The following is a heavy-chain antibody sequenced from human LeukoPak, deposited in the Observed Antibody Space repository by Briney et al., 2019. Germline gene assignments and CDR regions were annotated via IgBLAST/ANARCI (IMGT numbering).Heavy chain of an antibody. V-gene: IGHV7-4-1*02. D-gene: IGHD5-24*01. J-gene: IGHJ5*02. CDR1: GYTFTSYA. Sequence: ASVKVSCKASGYTFTSYAMNWVRQAPGQGLEWMGWINTNTGNPTYAQGFTGRFVFSLDTSVSTAYLQISSLKAEDTAVYYCARDERWLQFANWFDPWGQGTLVTVSS. CDR2: INTNTGNP. CDR3: ARDERWLQFANWFDP.